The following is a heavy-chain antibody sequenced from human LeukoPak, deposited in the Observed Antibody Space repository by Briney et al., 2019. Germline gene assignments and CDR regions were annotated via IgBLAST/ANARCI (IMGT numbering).Heavy chain of an antibody. CDR3: ARERWELPDKYGMDV. J-gene: IGHJ6*02. V-gene: IGHV3-30*03. CDR2: LSYDGSNR. D-gene: IGHD1-26*01. CDR1: GFTFSSFG. Sequence: GRSLRLSCAASGFTFSSFGMHWVRQAPGKGLEWVAVLSYDGSNRYYADSVKGRFTISRDNSKNTLYLQMNSLRAEDTAVYYCARERWELPDKYGMDVWGQGTTVTVSS.